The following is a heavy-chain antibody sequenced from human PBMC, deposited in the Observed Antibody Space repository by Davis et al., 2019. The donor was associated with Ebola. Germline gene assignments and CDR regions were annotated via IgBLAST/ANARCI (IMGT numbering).Heavy chain of an antibody. V-gene: IGHV3-23*01. CDR2: ISGSGGST. D-gene: IGHD2-21*02. CDR1: GFTFSSYA. J-gene: IGHJ4*02. Sequence: GESLKISCAASGFTFSSYAMSWVRQAPGKGLEWVSAISGSGGSTYYADSVKGRFTISRDNSKNTLYLQMNSLRAEDTAVYYCAKEEANCGGDCYGYFDSWGQGTLVTVSS. CDR3: AKEEANCGGDCYGYFDS.